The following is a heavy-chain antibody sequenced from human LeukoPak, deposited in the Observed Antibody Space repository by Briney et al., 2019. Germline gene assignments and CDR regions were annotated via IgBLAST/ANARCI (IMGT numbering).Heavy chain of an antibody. CDR3: AREGAGTYLDY. CDR1: GYTFTGYY. V-gene: IGHV1-2*02. Sequence: AAVKVSCQSSGYTFTGYYMHWVRQAPGQGLEGMGWINPNSGGTNYAQKSQGRVTMTRDTSISTAYMELSRLRSDDTAVYYCAREGAGTYLDYWGQGTLVTVSS. CDR2: INPNSGGT. J-gene: IGHJ4*02. D-gene: IGHD6-13*01.